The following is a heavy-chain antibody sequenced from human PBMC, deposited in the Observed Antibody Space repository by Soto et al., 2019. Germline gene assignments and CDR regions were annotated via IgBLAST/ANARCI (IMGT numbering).Heavy chain of an antibody. Sequence: GGSLRLSCAASGFTFSSYWMHWVRQAPGKGLVWVSRINSDGSSTSYADSVKGRFTISRDNAKNTLYLQMNSLRAEDTAVYYCAREHILYGMDVWGQGTTVTVSS. D-gene: IGHD2-21*01. CDR2: INSDGSST. CDR3: AREHILYGMDV. V-gene: IGHV3-74*01. CDR1: GFTFSSYW. J-gene: IGHJ6*02.